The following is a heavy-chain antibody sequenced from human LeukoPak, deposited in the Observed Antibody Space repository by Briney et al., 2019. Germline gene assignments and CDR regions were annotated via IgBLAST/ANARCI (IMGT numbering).Heavy chain of an antibody. CDR3: ARVGYCSGGSCYYYGMDV. D-gene: IGHD2-15*01. V-gene: IGHV1-18*01. CDR1: GYTFTSYG. CDR2: ISAYNGNT. Sequence: ASVKVSCKASGYTFTSYGISWVRPAPGQGLEWMGWISAYNGNTNYAQKLQGRVTMTTDTSTSTAYMELRSLRSDDTAVYYCARVGYCSGGSCYYYGMDVWGQGTTVTVSS. J-gene: IGHJ6*02.